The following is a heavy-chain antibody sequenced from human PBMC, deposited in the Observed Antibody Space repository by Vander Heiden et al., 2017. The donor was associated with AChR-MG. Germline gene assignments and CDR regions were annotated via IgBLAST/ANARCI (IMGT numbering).Heavy chain of an antibody. V-gene: IGHV3-23*01. CDR1: GFTFSSYA. J-gene: IGHJ4*02. D-gene: IGHD4-17*01. CDR3: ARVPAYGDYVDC. CDR2: ISGSGTSA. Sequence: EVQLLESGGGLVQPGGSLRLSCAASGFTFSSYAMSWVRQAPGKGLEWVSAISGSGTSAYYADSVKGRFTISRDNSKNTLYLQMNSLRAEDTALYYCARVPAYGDYVDCWGQGTLVTVSS.